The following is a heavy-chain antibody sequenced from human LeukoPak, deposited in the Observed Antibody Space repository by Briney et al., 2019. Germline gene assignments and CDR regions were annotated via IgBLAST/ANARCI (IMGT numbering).Heavy chain of an antibody. CDR1: GFSFSNNW. Sequence: GGSLRLSCAASGFSFSNNWMFWVRQAPGKGLEWVANMNQDGRERFYVDSVKGRFTISRDNTKNSLYLQMNSLRAEDTAMYFCATGTYRERFYSWGQGTLVTVSS. J-gene: IGHJ4*02. CDR3: ATGTYRERFYS. V-gene: IGHV3-7*01. D-gene: IGHD3-16*02. CDR2: MNQDGRER.